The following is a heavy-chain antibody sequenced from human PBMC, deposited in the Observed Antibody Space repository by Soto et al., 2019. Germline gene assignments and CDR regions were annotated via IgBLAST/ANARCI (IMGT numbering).Heavy chain of an antibody. Sequence: KGPLASVKVSCKASGYTFTSYGISWVRQAPGQGLEWMGWISAFNGNTYYAQKLQGRVTFTTDTSTSTAYIELLSLSFDDTAFYWCARDRCSSTLWGQGTLVTVSS. V-gene: IGHV1-18*01. CDR2: ISAFNGNT. J-gene: IGHJ4*02. CDR1: GYTFTSYG. D-gene: IGHD2-15*01. CDR3: ARDRCSSTL.